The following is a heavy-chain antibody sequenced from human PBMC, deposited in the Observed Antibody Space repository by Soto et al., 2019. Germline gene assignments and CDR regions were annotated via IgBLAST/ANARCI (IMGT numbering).Heavy chain of an antibody. V-gene: IGHV3-23*01. J-gene: IGHJ4*01. CDR3: AKFFVESGGSSGWPWTFHY. D-gene: IGHD6-25*01. CDR1: GFTFSSYA. Sequence: EVQLLESGGGLVQPGRSLRLSCAASGFTFSSYAMSWVRQAPGKGLEWVSAISGSGGTTYYAASVKGRFTISRDNSKNTLFLQMNSLRAEDTAVYYCAKFFVESGGSSGWPWTFHYWGHGTLVNVSS. CDR2: ISGSGGTT.